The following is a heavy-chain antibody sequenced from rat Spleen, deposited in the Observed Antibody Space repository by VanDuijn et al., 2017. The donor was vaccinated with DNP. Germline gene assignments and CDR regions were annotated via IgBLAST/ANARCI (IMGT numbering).Heavy chain of an antibody. CDR2: VSPRGGRT. J-gene: IGHJ2*01. CDR3: ARSINYGGYDFDY. Sequence: EVQLVESGGGLVQPGRSLKLSCAASEFTFSDYDMAWVRQTPTKGLEWVASVSPRGGRTYYRDSVKGRFTVSRDNAKSTLYLQMDSLRSEDTATYFCARSINYGGYDFDYWGQGVMVTVSS. D-gene: IGHD1-11*01. CDR1: EFTFSDYD. V-gene: IGHV5-25*01.